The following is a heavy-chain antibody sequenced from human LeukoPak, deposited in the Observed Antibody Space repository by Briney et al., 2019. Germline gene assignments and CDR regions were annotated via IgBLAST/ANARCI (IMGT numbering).Heavy chain of an antibody. CDR3: AKEDIVSTMGNFDY. CDR2: LTGSGATT. Sequence: GGSLRLSCAASGFTFSSYAVSWVRQAPGKGLEWVSALTGSGATTNYADSVKGRFTISRDSSKNTLFLQMNSLRAEDTAVYYCAKEDIVSTMGNFDYWGQGTLVTVPS. D-gene: IGHD5/OR15-5a*01. V-gene: IGHV3-23*01. J-gene: IGHJ4*02. CDR1: GFTFSSYA.